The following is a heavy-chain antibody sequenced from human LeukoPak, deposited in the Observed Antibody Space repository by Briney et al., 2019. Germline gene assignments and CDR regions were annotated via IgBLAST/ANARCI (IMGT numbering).Heavy chain of an antibody. J-gene: IGHJ6*02. D-gene: IGHD5-24*01. CDR3: ARAMATKPYYYYGMDV. Sequence: GGYLRLSCAASGFTFSSYAMHWVRQAPGKGLEWVSVIYSGGSTYYADSVKGRFTISRDNSKNTLYLQMNSLRAEDTAVYYCARAMATKPYYYYGMDVWGQGTTVTVSS. V-gene: IGHV3-53*01. CDR1: GFTFSSYA. CDR2: IYSGGST.